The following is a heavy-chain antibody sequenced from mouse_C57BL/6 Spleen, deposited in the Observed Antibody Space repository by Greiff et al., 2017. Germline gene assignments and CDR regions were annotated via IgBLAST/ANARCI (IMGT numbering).Heavy chain of an antibody. Sequence: QVQLQQSGPELVKPGASVKISCKASGYAFSSSWMNWVKQRPGTGLEWIGRIYPGDGDTNYNGKFKGKATLTADKSSSTAYMQLSSLTSEDSAVYFCARSLNWEGAWFAYWGQGTLVTVSA. CDR3: ARSLNWEGAWFAY. V-gene: IGHV1-82*01. CDR2: IYPGDGDT. CDR1: GYAFSSSW. J-gene: IGHJ3*01. D-gene: IGHD4-1*02.